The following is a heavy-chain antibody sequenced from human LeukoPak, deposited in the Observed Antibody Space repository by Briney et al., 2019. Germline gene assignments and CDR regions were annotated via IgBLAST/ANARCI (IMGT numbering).Heavy chain of an antibody. J-gene: IGHJ4*02. Sequence: PSETLSLTCAVYGGSFSGYYWSWIRQPPGKGLEWIGEINHSGSTNYNPSLKSRVTISVDTSKNQFSLKLSSVTAADTAVYYCARGQVVLRFLEWSPHLDYWGQGTLVTVSS. CDR3: ARGQVVLRFLEWSPHLDY. CDR2: INHSGST. CDR1: GGSFSGYY. D-gene: IGHD3-3*01. V-gene: IGHV4-34*01.